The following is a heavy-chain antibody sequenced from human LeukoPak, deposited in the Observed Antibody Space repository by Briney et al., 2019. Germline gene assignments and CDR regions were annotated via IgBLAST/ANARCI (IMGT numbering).Heavy chain of an antibody. Sequence: SETLSLACAVYGGSFSGYYWSWIRQPPGKGLEWIGEINHSGSTNYNPSLKSRVTISVDTSKNQFSLKLSSVTAADTAVYYCARGSGWYYFDYWGQGTLVTVAS. CDR2: INHSGST. CDR1: GGSFSGYY. CDR3: ARGSGWYYFDY. V-gene: IGHV4-34*01. J-gene: IGHJ4*02. D-gene: IGHD6-19*01.